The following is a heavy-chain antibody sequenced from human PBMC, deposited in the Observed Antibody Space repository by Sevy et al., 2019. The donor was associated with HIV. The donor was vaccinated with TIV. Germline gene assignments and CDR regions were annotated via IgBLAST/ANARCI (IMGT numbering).Heavy chain of an antibody. CDR3: ASRGDCTNGVCYSHSDAFDI. CDR2: IIPIFGTA. CDR1: GGTFSSYA. V-gene: IGHV1-69*13. D-gene: IGHD2-8*01. J-gene: IGHJ3*02. Sequence: ASVKVSCKASGGTFSSYAISWVRQAPGQGLEWMGGIIPIFGTANYAQKFQGRVTITADESTSTAYMELSSLRSEDTAVYYCASRGDCTNGVCYSHSDAFDIWGQGKMVTVSS.